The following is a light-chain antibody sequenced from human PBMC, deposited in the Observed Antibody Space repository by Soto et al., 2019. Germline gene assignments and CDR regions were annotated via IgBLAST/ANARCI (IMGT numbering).Light chain of an antibody. J-gene: IGKJ1*01. V-gene: IGKV3-20*01. CDR2: GAS. CDR1: QSISSSY. Sequence: EIVFTQSPGTLSLSPGERATLSCRASQSISSSYLAWYQQKPGQAPRLLIYGASNRATGIPDRFSGSGSGTDFTLTISRLEPEDFAVYYCQQYGSSGTFGQGTQVDIK. CDR3: QQYGSSGT.